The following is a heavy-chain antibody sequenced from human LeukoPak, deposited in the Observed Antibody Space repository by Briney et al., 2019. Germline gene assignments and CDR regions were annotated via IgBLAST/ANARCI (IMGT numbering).Heavy chain of an antibody. CDR3: AKDLSVITMVRGVSAFDI. J-gene: IGHJ3*02. Sequence: PGGSLRLSCAASGFTFSIYCMHWVRQAPGKGLEWVAVITYDGSNKYYADSVKGRFTISRDNSKNTLYLQMNSLRAEDTAVYYCAKDLSVITMVRGVSAFDIWGQGTMVTVSS. CDR2: ITYDGSNK. D-gene: IGHD3-10*01. CDR1: GFTFSIYC. V-gene: IGHV3-30*18.